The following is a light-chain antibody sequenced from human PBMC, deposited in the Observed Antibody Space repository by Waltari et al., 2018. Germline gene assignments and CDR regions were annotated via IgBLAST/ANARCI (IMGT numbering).Light chain of an antibody. J-gene: IGKJ2*01. Sequence: EIVLTQSPGTLSLSPGERVTLSCRASQSINKNFLAWYQQKLGQAPRLLIYSTSSRAAGIPDRFVGSRSGTDFTLTITRLEPEDFALYHCQQYDTSPYTFGQGTKLEI. V-gene: IGKV3-20*01. CDR3: QQYDTSPYT. CDR2: STS. CDR1: QSINKNF.